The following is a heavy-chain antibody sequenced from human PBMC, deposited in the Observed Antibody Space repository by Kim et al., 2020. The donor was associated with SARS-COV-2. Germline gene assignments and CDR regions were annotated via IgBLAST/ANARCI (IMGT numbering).Heavy chain of an antibody. Sequence: RYSPSFQGQVTTSAAKSISTAYLQWSSLKASDTAMYYCARHGTIDGFDIWGQGTMVTVSS. CDR3: ARHGTIDGFDI. J-gene: IGHJ3*02. V-gene: IGHV5-51*01. D-gene: IGHD1-7*01.